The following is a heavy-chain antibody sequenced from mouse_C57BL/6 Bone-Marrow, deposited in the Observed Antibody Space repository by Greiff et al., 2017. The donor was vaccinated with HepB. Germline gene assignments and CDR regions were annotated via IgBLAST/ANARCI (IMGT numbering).Heavy chain of an antibody. CDR1: GFNIKDDY. D-gene: IGHD1-1*01. J-gene: IGHJ2*01. CDR3: TPDPFITTVVTDY. V-gene: IGHV14-4*01. CDR2: IDPENGDT. Sequence: EVKLVESGAELVRPGASVKLSCTASGFNIKDDYMHWVKQRPEQGLEWIGWIDPENGDTEYASKFQGKATITADTSSNTAYLQLSSLTSEDTAVYYCTPDPFITTVVTDYWGQGTTLTVSS.